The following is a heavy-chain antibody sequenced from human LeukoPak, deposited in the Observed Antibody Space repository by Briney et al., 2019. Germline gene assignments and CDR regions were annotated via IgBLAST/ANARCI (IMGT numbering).Heavy chain of an antibody. J-gene: IGHJ5*02. V-gene: IGHV4-59*01. Sequence: SETLSLTCTVSGGSISSYYWSWIRQPPGKGLEWIGYIYYSGSTNYNPSLKSRVTISVDTSKNQFSLKLSSVTAADTAVYYRARESATDYDSSGYPGVHWFDPWGQGTLVTVSS. CDR1: GGSISSYY. D-gene: IGHD3-22*01. CDR3: ARESATDYDSSGYPGVHWFDP. CDR2: IYYSGST.